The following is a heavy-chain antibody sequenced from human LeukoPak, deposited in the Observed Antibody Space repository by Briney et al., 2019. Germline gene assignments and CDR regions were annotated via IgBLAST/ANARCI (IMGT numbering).Heavy chain of an antibody. CDR2: FYDTRSP. CDR3: ARGRGSLTY. CDR1: GRSISLYY. Sequence: PSETLSLTCTVSGRSISLYYWSWLRQPPGKGLEWIGYFYDTRSPKYNPSLERRVTISVDMSRNQFSLNLTSVTAADTAVYYCARGRGSLTYWGQGTLATVSS. D-gene: IGHD3-10*01. V-gene: IGHV4-59*01. J-gene: IGHJ4*02.